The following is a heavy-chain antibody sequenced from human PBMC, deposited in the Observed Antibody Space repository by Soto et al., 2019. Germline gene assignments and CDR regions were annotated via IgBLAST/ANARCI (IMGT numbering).Heavy chain of an antibody. J-gene: IGHJ4*02. CDR1: GFIFSRYG. CDR2: IWYDGSEK. CDR3: ARDPWEVIDGYSFQESYFDH. Sequence: QVQLVESGGGVVQPGRSLRLSCAVSGFIFSRYGMHWVRQAPGKGLEWVAVIWYDGSEKYYADSVKGRFTTSRDNSQSTLYLQIGSLRAEDTAVYYCARDPWEVIDGYSFQESYFDHWGQGTLVTVSS. V-gene: IGHV3-33*01. D-gene: IGHD4-4*01.